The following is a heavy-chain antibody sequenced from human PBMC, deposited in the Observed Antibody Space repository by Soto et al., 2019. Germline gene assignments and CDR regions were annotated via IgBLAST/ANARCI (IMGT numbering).Heavy chain of an antibody. J-gene: IGHJ6*02. CDR1: GGTFSKYS. D-gene: IGHD3-10*01. CDR2: IIPMFGKA. CDR3: AAPQNYGSGSYYAYYYYYGMDV. V-gene: IGHV1-69*01. Sequence: QVQLVQSGAEVKKPGSSVKVSCKASGGTFSKYSISWVRQAPGQGLEWMGGIIPMFGKANYAQKFQGRVTITADESTSTGYMELRSLISEDTAVYYCAAPQNYGSGSYYAYYYYYGMDVWGQGTTVTVSS.